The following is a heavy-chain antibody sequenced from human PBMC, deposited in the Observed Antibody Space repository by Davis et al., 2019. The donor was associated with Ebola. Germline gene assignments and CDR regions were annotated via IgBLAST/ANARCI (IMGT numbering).Heavy chain of an antibody. J-gene: IGHJ3*02. CDR1: GFTFSSFG. CDR2: MSYDGGNK. V-gene: IGHV3-33*06. D-gene: IGHD1-26*01. CDR3: AKDTSNIWFDI. Sequence: GGSLRLSCAASGFTFSSFGMHWVRQAPGKGLEWVAVMSYDGGNKYYADSVKGRFTISRDNSKNTLYLQLNSLRAEDTAIYYCAKDTSNIWFDIWGQGTMVTVSS.